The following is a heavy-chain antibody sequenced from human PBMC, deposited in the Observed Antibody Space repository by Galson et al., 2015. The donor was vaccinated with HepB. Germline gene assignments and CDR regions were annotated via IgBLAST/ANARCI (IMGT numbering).Heavy chain of an antibody. J-gene: IGHJ5*02. CDR1: GGSISSSSYY. D-gene: IGHD3-10*01. CDR3: ARHPRTVWFGDLHWFDP. CDR2: IYYSGST. V-gene: IGHV4-39*01. Sequence: LSLTCTVSGGSISSSSYYWGWIRQPPGKGLEWIGSIYYSGSTYYNPSLKSRVTISVDTSKNQFSLKLSSVTAADTAVYYCARHPRTVWFGDLHWFDPWGQGTLVTVSS.